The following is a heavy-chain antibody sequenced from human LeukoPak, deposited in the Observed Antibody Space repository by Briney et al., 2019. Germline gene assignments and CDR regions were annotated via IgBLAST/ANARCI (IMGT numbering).Heavy chain of an antibody. CDR2: ISSSGSTI. CDR3: AREIVVVASYYFDY. CDR1: GFTFSDYC. D-gene: IGHD2-15*01. J-gene: IGHJ4*02. Sequence: GGSLRLSCAASGFTFSDYCMSWIRQAPGKGLEGVSYISSSGSTIYYADSVKGRFTISRDNAKNSLYLQMNSLRAEDTAVYYCAREIVVVASYYFDYWGQGTLVTVSS. V-gene: IGHV3-11*04.